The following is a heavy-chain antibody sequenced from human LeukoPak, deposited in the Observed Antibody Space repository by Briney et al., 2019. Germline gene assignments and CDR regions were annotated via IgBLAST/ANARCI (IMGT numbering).Heavy chain of an antibody. Sequence: GCSQRLSCAASRFTFSNYSMNWVRQAPRKGLECVSSVSRIRSYIYSANSVKARFNIFRDNAKNSLYLQMNSLRAEDTAVYYCAIYTNLRFDYWGQGTLVTVSS. CDR2: VSRIRSYI. V-gene: IGHV3-21*01. CDR3: AIYTNLRFDY. J-gene: IGHJ4*02. CDR1: RFTFSNYS. D-gene: IGHD4-11*01.